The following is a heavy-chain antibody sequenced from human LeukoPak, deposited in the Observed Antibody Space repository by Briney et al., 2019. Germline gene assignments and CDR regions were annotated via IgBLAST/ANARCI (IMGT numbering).Heavy chain of an antibody. J-gene: IGHJ6*04. D-gene: IGHD3-10*02. CDR1: GFTFISYG. CDR2: ISSSGSTI. Sequence: GGSLRLSCAASGFTFISYGMSWVRQAPGKGLEWVSYISSSGSTIYYADSVKGRFTISRDNAKNSLYLQMNSLRAEDTAVYYCAELGITMIGGVWGKGTTVTISS. V-gene: IGHV3-48*04. CDR3: AELGITMIGGV.